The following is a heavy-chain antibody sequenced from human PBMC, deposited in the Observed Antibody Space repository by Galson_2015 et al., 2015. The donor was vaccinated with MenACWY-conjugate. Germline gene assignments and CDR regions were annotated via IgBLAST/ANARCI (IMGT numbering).Heavy chain of an antibody. D-gene: IGHD2-15*01. J-gene: IGHJ6*02. Sequence: CTVSGHSLRDLSMHWVRQAPGRGLEWMGGFDPEDGKTIYAEKFQGRVTTTEDTSTDTVYMELTSLTSEDTAVYFCAIVRMGYCHGGTCYGLDVWGQGTTVTVSS. CDR3: AIVRMGYCHGGTCYGLDV. CDR1: GHSLRDLS. V-gene: IGHV1-24*01. CDR2: FDPEDGKT.